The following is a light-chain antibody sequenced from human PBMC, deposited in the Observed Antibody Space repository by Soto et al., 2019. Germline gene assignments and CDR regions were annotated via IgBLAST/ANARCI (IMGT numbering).Light chain of an antibody. V-gene: IGKV1-9*01. Sequence: DIQLTQSPSFLSASVGDRVTISCRASQGISDYLAWYQHKPGKAPKLLIYGASTLQSGVPSRFSGSASGTDFTITSSSPQPEDFATYLCQQFNAYPRTFGGGTKLEIK. CDR1: QGISDY. J-gene: IGKJ4*01. CDR2: GAS. CDR3: QQFNAYPRT.